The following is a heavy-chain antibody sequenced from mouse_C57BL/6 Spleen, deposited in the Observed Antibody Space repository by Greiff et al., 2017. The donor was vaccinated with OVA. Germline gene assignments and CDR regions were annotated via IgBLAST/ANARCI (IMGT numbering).Heavy chain of an antibody. CDR3: ARSPNWGFAY. Sequence: LQESGAELVRPGASVKLSCKASGYTFTDYYINWVKQRPGQGLEWIARIYPGSGNTYYNEKFKGKATLTAEKSSSTAYMQLSSLTSEDSAVYFCARSPNWGFAYWGQGTLVTVSA. V-gene: IGHV1-76*01. CDR2: IYPGSGNT. D-gene: IGHD4-1*01. CDR1: GYTFTDYY. J-gene: IGHJ3*01.